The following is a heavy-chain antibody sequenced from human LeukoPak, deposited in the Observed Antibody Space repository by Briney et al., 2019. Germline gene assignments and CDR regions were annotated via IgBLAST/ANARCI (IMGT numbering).Heavy chain of an antibody. Sequence: GGSLRLSCAASRFTFSNYAMSWVRQAPGKGLEWVSTISGSGGSTYYADSVKGRLTISRDNSKNTLHLQMNSLRAEDTAVYYCAKSAYYDSSGFYREYYFDYWGQGTLVTVSS. CDR2: ISGSGGST. D-gene: IGHD3-22*01. CDR1: RFTFSNYA. J-gene: IGHJ4*02. V-gene: IGHV3-23*01. CDR3: AKSAYYDSSGFYREYYFDY.